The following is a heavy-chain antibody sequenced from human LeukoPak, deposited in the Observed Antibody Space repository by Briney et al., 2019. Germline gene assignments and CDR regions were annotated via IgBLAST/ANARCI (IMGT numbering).Heavy chain of an antibody. CDR1: GYTFTSYY. CDR3: AREGVSDGSSWGNDY. Sequence: ASVKVSCKASGYTFTSYYMHWVRQAPGQGLEWMGIINPSGGSTSYAQKFQGRVTMTRDTSTSTVYMELSSLRSEDTAVYYCAREGVSDGSSWGNDYWGQGTLVTVSS. V-gene: IGHV1-46*01. J-gene: IGHJ4*02. D-gene: IGHD6-13*01. CDR2: INPSGGST.